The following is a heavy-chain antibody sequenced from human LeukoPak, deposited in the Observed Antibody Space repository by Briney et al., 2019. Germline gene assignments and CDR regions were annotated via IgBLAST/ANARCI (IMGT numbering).Heavy chain of an antibody. Sequence: SETLSLTCTVSGGSISSYYWSWIRQPAGKGLEWIGRTYKGSTNYNPSLKSRVTMSVDTSKNQFSLKLTSVTAADTAVYYCASERYCTTTSCYTGYWFGPWGQGTLVTVSS. J-gene: IGHJ5*02. V-gene: IGHV4-4*07. CDR3: ASERYCTTTSCYTGYWFGP. CDR1: GGSISSYY. CDR2: TYKGST. D-gene: IGHD2-2*02.